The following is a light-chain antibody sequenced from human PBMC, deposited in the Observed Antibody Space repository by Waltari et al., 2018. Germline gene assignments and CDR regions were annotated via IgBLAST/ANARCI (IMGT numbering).Light chain of an antibody. Sequence: DIQMTQSPSSLSASVGDTVTITCRASQGINSYLNWFQQKPGKAPKLLIYAATTLQSGVPSRFSGSGSGTEFTLTISSLQPEDFAGYYCLQHNTYPWTFGQGTKVEIK. CDR2: AAT. V-gene: IGKV1-17*01. CDR3: LQHNTYPWT. J-gene: IGKJ1*01. CDR1: QGINSY.